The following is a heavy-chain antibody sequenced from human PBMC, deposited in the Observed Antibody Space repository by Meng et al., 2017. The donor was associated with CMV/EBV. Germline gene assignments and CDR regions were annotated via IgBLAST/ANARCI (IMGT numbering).Heavy chain of an antibody. CDR1: GFTFSSYS. Sequence: GESLKISCAASGFTFSSYSMNWVRQAPGKGLEWVSSISSSSSYIYYADSVKGRFTISRDNAKNSLYLQMNSLRAEDTAVSYCARSSGPRYFQHWGQGTLVTVSS. CDR2: ISSSSSYI. J-gene: IGHJ1*01. CDR3: ARSSGPRYFQH. V-gene: IGHV3-21*01.